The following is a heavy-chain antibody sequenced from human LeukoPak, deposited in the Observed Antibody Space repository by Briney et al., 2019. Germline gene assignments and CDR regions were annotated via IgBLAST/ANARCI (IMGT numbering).Heavy chain of an antibody. D-gene: IGHD2-15*01. CDR2: IKQDGSEK. J-gene: IGHJ4*02. CDR1: GFTSSSYW. V-gene: IGHV3-7*03. CDR3: ARAHYCSGGSCRFDY. Sequence: GGSLRLSCAVSGFTSSSYWMSWVRQAPGKGLEWVANIKQDGSEKYSVDSVKGRFTISRDNAKNSLYLQMNSLRAEDTAVYFCARAHYCSGGSCRFDYWGQGTLVTVSS.